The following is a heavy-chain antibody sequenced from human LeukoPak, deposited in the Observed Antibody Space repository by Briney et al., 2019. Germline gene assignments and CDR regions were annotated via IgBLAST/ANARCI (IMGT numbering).Heavy chain of an antibody. D-gene: IGHD5-12*01. J-gene: IGHJ4*02. CDR3: ARHSDIVATMIDY. CDR2: IYYSGST. Sequence: SETLSLTCTVSGGSISSYYWSWIPQPPGKGLEWIGYIYYSGSTNYNPSLKSRVTISVDTSKNQFSLKLSSVTAADTAVYYCARHSDIVATMIDYWGQGTLVTVSS. CDR1: GGSISSYY. V-gene: IGHV4-59*01.